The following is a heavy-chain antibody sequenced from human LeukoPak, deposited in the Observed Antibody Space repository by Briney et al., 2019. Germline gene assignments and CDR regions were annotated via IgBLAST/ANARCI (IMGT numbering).Heavy chain of an antibody. Sequence: GGSLRLSCAASGFTFSNAWMSWVRQAPGKRLEWVSSISNSGGSTYYADSVRGRFTISRDNSKNTLYLQMNSLRADDTAVYYCASLPYSSGWHRGDFDYWGQGTLVTVSS. V-gene: IGHV3-23*01. J-gene: IGHJ4*02. CDR1: GFTFSNAW. D-gene: IGHD6-19*01. CDR3: ASLPYSSGWHRGDFDY. CDR2: ISNSGGST.